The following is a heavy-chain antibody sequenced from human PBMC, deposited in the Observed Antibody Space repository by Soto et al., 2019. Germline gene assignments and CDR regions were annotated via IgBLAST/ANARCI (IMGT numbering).Heavy chain of an antibody. CDR3: ARSGSGSGWL. CDR1: DGSVSSGRFY. J-gene: IGHJ4*02. V-gene: IGHV4-61*01. Sequence: SETLSLTCTVSDGSVSSGRFYWSWIRQPPGKGLEWIGYIYYSGSTKYNPSLTSRVTISVDTSKNQFSLKLTSVTAADTAVYYCARSGSGSGWLGGQGTLVTVSS. D-gene: IGHD6-19*01. CDR2: IYYSGST.